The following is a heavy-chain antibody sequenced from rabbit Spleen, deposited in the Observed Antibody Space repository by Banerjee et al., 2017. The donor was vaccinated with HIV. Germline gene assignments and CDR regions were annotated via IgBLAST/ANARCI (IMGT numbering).Heavy chain of an antibody. CDR2: INAATGKP. D-gene: IGHD2-1*01. V-gene: IGHV1S40*01. Sequence: QSLEESGGDLVKPGASLTLTCTASGFSFSSRYYMCWVRQAPGKGLEWIACINAATGKPVYATWAKGRFTISRTSSTTVTLQMTSLTAADTATYFCVRDQAGDADYGPYYLNLWGQGTLVTVS. CDR3: VRDQAGDADYGPYYLNL. CDR1: GFSFSSRYY. J-gene: IGHJ4*01.